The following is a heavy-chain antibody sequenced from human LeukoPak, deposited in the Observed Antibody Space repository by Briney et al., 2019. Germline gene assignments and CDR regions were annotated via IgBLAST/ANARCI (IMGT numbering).Heavy chain of an antibody. V-gene: IGHV3-30-3*01. CDR2: ISYDGSNK. CDR1: GFTFSSYA. D-gene: IGHD5-24*01. Sequence: GGSLRLSCAASGFTFSSYAMHWVRQAPGKGLEWVAVISYDGSNKYYADSVKGRFTISRDNSKNTLYLQMNSLRAEDTAVYYCARENLRDGYNTGHFDYWGQGTLVTVSS. J-gene: IGHJ4*02. CDR3: ARENLRDGYNTGHFDY.